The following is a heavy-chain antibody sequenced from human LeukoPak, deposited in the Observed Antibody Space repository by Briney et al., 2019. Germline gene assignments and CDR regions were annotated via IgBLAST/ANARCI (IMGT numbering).Heavy chain of an antibody. Sequence: PSETLSLTCAVYGGSFSGHYWSWIRQPPGKGLEWIGEINQSGSTNYNPSLKSRVTISVDTSKNQFSLKLSSVTAADTAVYYCARAKVIPGAFDIWGQGTMVTVSS. J-gene: IGHJ3*02. CDR3: ARAKVIPGAFDI. CDR2: INQSGST. CDR1: GGSFSGHY. D-gene: IGHD2-21*01. V-gene: IGHV4-34*01.